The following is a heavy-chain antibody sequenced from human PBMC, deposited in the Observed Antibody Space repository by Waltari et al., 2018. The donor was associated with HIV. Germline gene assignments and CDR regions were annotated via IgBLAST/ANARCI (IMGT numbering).Heavy chain of an antibody. D-gene: IGHD3-10*01. CDR3: ARREGYYGSGSYYKPFDY. CDR1: VGSFSGYS. Sequence: QVQLQQWGAGLLKPSETLSLTCAVDVGSFSGYSWSWIRRPPGKGLEWIGEINHSGSTNYNPSLKSRVTISVDTSKNQFSLKLSSVTAADTAVYYCARREGYYGSGSYYKPFDYWGQGTLVTVSS. CDR2: INHSGST. J-gene: IGHJ4*02. V-gene: IGHV4-34*01.